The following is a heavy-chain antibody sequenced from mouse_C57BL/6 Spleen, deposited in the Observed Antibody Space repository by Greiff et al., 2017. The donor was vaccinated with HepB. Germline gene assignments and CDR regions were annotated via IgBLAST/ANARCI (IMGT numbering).Heavy chain of an antibody. D-gene: IGHD1-2*01. J-gene: IGHJ2*01. CDR3: AGWVYGRYCFDY. V-gene: IGHV1-69*01. Sequence: QVQLQQPGAELVMPGASVKLSCKASGYTFTSYWMHWVKQRPGHGLEWIGEIDPSDSYTNYNQKFKGKSTLTVDKSSTTAYMQLSSLTSEDSAVYCCAGWVYGRYCFDYWGQGTTLTVSS. CDR2: IDPSDSYT. CDR1: GYTFTSYW.